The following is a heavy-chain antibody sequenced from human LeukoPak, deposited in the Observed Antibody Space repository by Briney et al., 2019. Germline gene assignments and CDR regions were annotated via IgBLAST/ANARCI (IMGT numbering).Heavy chain of an antibody. D-gene: IGHD3-16*01. CDR2: IHYSGRA. J-gene: IGHJ6*02. Sequence: SETLSLTCTVSGGSISGYSWTWVRQPPGKGLEWIGQIHYSGRADYNPSLKSRITISVDTSKNQMSLKLTSVTAADTAIYYCARFGVDYDMGVWGQGTTVTVSS. CDR1: GGSISGYS. CDR3: ARFGVDYDMGV. V-gene: IGHV4-59*01.